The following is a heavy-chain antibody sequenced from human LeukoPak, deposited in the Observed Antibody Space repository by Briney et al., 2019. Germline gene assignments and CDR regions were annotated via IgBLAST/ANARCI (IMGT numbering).Heavy chain of an antibody. V-gene: IGHV4-30-2*01. J-gene: IGHJ5*02. CDR2: IYHSGST. CDR3: ARATVLGRWFDP. CDR1: GGSISSGGYS. D-gene: IGHD2-8*02. Sequence: SETLSLTCAVSGGSISSGGYSWSWIRQPPGKGLEWIGYIYHSGSTYYNPSLKSRVTISVDRSKNQFSLKLSSVTAADTAVYYCARATVLGRWFDPWGQGTLVTVSS.